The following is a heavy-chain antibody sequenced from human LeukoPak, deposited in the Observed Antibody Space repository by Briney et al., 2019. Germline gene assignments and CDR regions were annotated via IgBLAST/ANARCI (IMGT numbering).Heavy chain of an antibody. CDR2: IYTSGST. J-gene: IGHJ3*02. D-gene: IGHD6-19*01. CDR3: ARTRIAVAATPFDI. V-gene: IGHV4-4*07. CDR1: GGSISSYY. Sequence: SETLSLTCTVSGGSISSYYWSWIRQPAGKGPEWIGRIYTSGSTNYNPSLKSRVTMSVDTSKNQFSLKLSSVTAADTAVYYCARTRIAVAATPFDIWGQGTMVTVSS.